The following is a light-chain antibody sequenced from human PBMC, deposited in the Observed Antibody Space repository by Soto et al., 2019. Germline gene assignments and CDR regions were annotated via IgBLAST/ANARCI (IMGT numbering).Light chain of an antibody. CDR1: SSNTGGGYD. J-gene: IGLJ2*01. CDR2: GNS. V-gene: IGLV1-40*01. CDR3: QSYDSSLSGSDVV. Sequence: QSVLTQPPSVSGAPGQSVTISCTGSSSNTGGGYDVHWYQQLPGTAHKLLIYGNSNRPSGVPDRFSGSKSGTSASLAITGLQAEDDAHYYCQSYDSSLSGSDVVFGGGTKVTVL.